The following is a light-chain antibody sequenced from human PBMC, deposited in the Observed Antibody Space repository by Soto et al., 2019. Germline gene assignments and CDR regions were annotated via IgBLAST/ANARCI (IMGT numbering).Light chain of an antibody. CDR2: GNS. V-gene: IGLV1-40*01. CDR3: QSYDSSLSGDV. Sequence: QSLLTQPPSVSGAPGQRVTISCTGSSSNIGAGYDVHWYQQLPGTAPKLLIYGNSNRPSGVPDRFSGSKSGTSASLAITGLQAEDEADYHCQSYDSSLSGDVFGTGTKVTVL. J-gene: IGLJ1*01. CDR1: SSNIGAGYD.